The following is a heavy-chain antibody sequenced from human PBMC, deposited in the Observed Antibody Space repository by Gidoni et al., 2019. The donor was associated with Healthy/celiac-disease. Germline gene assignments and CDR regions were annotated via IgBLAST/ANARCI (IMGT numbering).Heavy chain of an antibody. D-gene: IGHD6-19*01. CDR1: GCSISSSSYY. CDR3: ARRIAVAGYFDY. J-gene: IGHJ4*02. CDR2: IYYSGST. V-gene: IGHV4-39*01. Sequence: QLQLQESGPGLVKPSETLSLTCTVSGCSISSSSYYWGWIRQPPGKGLEWIGSIYYSGSTYYNPSLKSRVTISVDTSKNQFSLKLSSVTAADTAVYYCARRIAVAGYFDYWGQGTLVTVSS.